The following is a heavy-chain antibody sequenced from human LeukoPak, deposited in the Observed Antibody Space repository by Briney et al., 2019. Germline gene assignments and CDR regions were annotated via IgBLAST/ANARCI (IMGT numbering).Heavy chain of an antibody. CDR3: ARAKGYSGYDSRDY. CDR1: GYTYTGYY. CDR2: TNPNSGGT. Sequence: ASVKVSCKASGYTYTGYYMHWVRQAPGQGLEWIGRTNPNSGGTNYAQKFQGRVTMTRDTSISTAYMELSRLRSDDTAVYYCARAKGYSGYDSRDYWGQGTLVTVSS. V-gene: IGHV1-2*06. J-gene: IGHJ4*02. D-gene: IGHD5-12*01.